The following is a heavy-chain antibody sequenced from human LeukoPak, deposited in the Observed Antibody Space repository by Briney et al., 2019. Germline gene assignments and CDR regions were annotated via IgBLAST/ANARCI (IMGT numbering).Heavy chain of an antibody. CDR1: GDSVSSDSAA. V-gene: IGHV6-1*01. Sequence: SQTLSLTCAISGDSVSSDSAAWNWIRQSPSRGLEWLGRTYYRSKWYYDYAVSVKSRITLNPDTSKNQFSLQLNSVTPEDTAVYYCARKTAAAGKGNFDYWGQGTLVTVSS. CDR3: ARKTAAAGKGNFDY. D-gene: IGHD6-13*01. J-gene: IGHJ4*02. CDR2: TYYRSKWYY.